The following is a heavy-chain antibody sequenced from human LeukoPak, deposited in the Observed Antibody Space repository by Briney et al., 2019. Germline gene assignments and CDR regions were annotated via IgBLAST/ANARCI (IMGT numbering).Heavy chain of an antibody. Sequence: AGGSLRLSCAASGFTFSSYGMHWVRQAPGKGLEWVAVIWYDGSNKYYADSVKGRFTISRDNSKNTLYLQMNSLRAEDTAVYYCARDLRGSYYYDSSGLDAFDIWGQGTMVTVSS. CDR1: GFTFSSYG. CDR3: ARDLRGSYYYDSSGLDAFDI. D-gene: IGHD3-22*01. J-gene: IGHJ3*02. V-gene: IGHV3-33*01. CDR2: IWYDGSNK.